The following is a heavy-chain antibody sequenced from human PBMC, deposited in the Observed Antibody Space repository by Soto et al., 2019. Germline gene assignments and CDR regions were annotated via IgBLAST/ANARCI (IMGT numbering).Heavy chain of an antibody. CDR2: ISAYNGNT. D-gene: IGHD6-6*01. V-gene: IGHV1-18*04. Sequence: ASVKVSCKASGYTFTSYGISWVRQAPGQGLEWMGWISAYNGNTNHAQKLQGRVTMTTDTSTSTAYMELRSLRSDDTAVYYCARGASIAAPHYYYYYGMDVWGQGTTVTSP. CDR1: GYTFTSYG. J-gene: IGHJ6*02. CDR3: ARGASIAAPHYYYYYGMDV.